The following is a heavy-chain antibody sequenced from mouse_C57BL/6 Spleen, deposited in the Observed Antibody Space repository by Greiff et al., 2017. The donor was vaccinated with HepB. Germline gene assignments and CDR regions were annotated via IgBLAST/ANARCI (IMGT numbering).Heavy chain of an antibody. Sequence: QVQLQQPGAELVMPGASVKLSCKASGYTFTSYWMHWVKQMPGQGLEWIGEIDPSDSYTNYNQKFKCKSTLTVDKSSSTAYMQLSSLTSEDSAVYYCARSATTVVEGFAYWGQGTLVTVSA. CDR3: ARSATTVVEGFAY. CDR1: GYTFTSYW. D-gene: IGHD1-1*01. CDR2: IDPSDSYT. V-gene: IGHV1-69*01. J-gene: IGHJ3*01.